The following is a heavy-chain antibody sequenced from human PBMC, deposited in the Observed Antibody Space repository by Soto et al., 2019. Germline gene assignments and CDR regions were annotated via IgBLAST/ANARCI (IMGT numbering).Heavy chain of an antibody. CDR2: VYNRGSS. D-gene: IGHD3-10*01. Sequence: SETLSLTCTVSGASISSGVSYWSWIRQHPGKGLEWIGYVYNRGSSYYNPSLKSRVIISVDTSKNQFSLKLSSLTAADTAVYYCARDTNTYGSGSYGMDVWGQGTTVTVS. CDR1: GASISSGVSY. V-gene: IGHV4-31*03. J-gene: IGHJ6*02. CDR3: ARDTNTYGSGSYGMDV.